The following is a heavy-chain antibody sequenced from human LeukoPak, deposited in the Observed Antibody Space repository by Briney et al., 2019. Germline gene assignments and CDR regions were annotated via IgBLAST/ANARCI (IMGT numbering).Heavy chain of an antibody. Sequence: SETLSLTCTVSGYSIRNGYYWGWIRQPPGKGLEWIGSVYHSGITYCNSSLKSRVTISIDTSKNHFSLNLASVTAADTAVYYCARVNYGSGTRVDYWGQGTLVTVSS. CDR2: VYHSGIT. D-gene: IGHD3-10*01. CDR3: ARVNYGSGTRVDY. CDR1: GYSIRNGYY. J-gene: IGHJ4*02. V-gene: IGHV4-38-2*02.